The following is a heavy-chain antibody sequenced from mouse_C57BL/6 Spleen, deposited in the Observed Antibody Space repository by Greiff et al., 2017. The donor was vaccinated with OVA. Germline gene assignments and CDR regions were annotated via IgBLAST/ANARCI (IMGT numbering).Heavy chain of an antibody. CDR1: GFTFSDYY. CDR3: ARGYDFPFAY. V-gene: IGHV5-12*01. Sequence: EVKLVESGGGLVQPGGSLKLSCAASGFTFSDYYMYWVRQTPEKRLEWVAYISNGGGSTYYPDTVKGRFTISRDNAKNTLYLQMSRLKSEDTAMYYCARGYDFPFAYWGQGTLVTVSA. D-gene: IGHD2-4*01. J-gene: IGHJ3*01. CDR2: ISNGGGST.